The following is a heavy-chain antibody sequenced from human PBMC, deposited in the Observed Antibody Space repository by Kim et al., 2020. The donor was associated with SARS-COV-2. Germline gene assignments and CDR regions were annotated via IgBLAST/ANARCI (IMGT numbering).Heavy chain of an antibody. Sequence: TNSNPALKSRVTRSVDTSKNQFSLKLSSVTAADTAVYYCARGGRDGYNDYWGQGTLVTVSS. D-gene: IGHD5-12*01. CDR3: ARGGRDGYNDY. CDR2: T. V-gene: IGHV4-59*09. J-gene: IGHJ4*02.